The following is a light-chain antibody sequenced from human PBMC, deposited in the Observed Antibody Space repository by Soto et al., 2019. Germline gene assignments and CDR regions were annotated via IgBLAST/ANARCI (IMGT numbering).Light chain of an antibody. V-gene: IGKV1-9*01. CDR3: QQLNSYRIT. Sequence: DIQLTQSPSLLSASVGDRVTITCRASQGISSYLAWYQQKPGKAPKLLIYAASTLQSGVPSRFSGSGSATEFTLTISSLQPADFATYYCQQLNSYRITFGQGTRLEIK. CDR1: QGISSY. CDR2: AAS. J-gene: IGKJ5*01.